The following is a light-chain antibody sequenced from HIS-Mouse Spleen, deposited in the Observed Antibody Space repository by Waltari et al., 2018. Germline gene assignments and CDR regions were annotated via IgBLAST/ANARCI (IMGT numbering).Light chain of an antibody. CDR1: QGLRHSNGYNY. J-gene: IGKJ4*01. Sequence: DIVWTQSHSSLPVTLGEPAPIPSRPGQGLRHSNGYNYLDWYLQKPGQSPQLLIYLGSNRASGVPDRFSGSGSGTDFTLKISRVEAEDVGVYYCMQALQTPLTFGGGTKVEIK. V-gene: IGKV2-28*01. CDR2: LGS. CDR3: MQALQTPLT.